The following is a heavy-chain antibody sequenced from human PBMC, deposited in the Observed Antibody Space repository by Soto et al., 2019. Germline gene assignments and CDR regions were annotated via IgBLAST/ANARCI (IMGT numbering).Heavy chain of an antibody. CDR1: GFTFSSFA. V-gene: IGHV3-23*01. D-gene: IGHD5-18*01. J-gene: IGHJ4*02. CDR2: ISGSGDDT. CDR3: AGPGYSSQDY. Sequence: PGGSLRLSCAASGFTFSSFALSWVRQAPGKGLEWVSAISGSGDDTDYADSVKGRFTISRGNSKNTLYLQMNSLRAEDTAVYYCAGPGYSSQDYWGQGALVTVSS.